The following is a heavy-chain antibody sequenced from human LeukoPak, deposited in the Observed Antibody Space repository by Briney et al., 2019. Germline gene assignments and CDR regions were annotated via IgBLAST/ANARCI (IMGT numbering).Heavy chain of an antibody. V-gene: IGHV1-69*05. CDR3: ARDLTTYYYDSSGYYDAFDI. Sequence: ASVKVSCKASGGTFSSYAISWVRQAPGQGLEWMGRIIPIFGTANYAQKFQGRVTITTDESTSTAYMELSSLRSEDTAVYYCARDLTTYYYDSSGYYDAFDIWGQGTMVTVSS. D-gene: IGHD3-22*01. CDR2: IIPIFGTA. CDR1: GGTFSSYA. J-gene: IGHJ3*02.